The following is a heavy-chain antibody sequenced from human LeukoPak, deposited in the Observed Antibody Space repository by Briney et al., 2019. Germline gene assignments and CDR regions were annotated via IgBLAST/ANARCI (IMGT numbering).Heavy chain of an antibody. CDR2: ISGSGGST. J-gene: IGHJ5*02. V-gene: IGHV3-23*01. D-gene: IGHD3-10*01. CDR3: AKDALYSSGSYYLS. CDR1: GFTSSSYA. Sequence: GGSLRLSCAASGFTSSSYAMSWVRQAPGKGLEWVSSISGSGGSTFYAESVKGRFTISRDNSKSTLYLQMNSLRAEDTAVYYCAKDALYSSGSYYLSWGQGTLVTVSS.